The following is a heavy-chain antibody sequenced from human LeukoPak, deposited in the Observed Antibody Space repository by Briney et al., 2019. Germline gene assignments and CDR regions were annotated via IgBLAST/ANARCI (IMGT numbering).Heavy chain of an antibody. Sequence: SETLSLTCTVSGGSISSYYWSWIRQPPGKGLEWIGEINHSGSTNYNPSLKSRVTISVDTSKNQFSLKLSSVTAADTAVYYCARRRVRVAAAGTNYFDYWGQGTLVTVSS. V-gene: IGHV4-34*01. CDR1: GGSISSYY. D-gene: IGHD6-13*01. CDR3: ARRRVRVAAAGTNYFDY. J-gene: IGHJ4*02. CDR2: INHSGST.